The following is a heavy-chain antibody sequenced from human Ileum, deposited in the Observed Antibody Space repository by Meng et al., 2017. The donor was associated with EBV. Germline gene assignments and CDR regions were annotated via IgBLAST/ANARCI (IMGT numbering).Heavy chain of an antibody. D-gene: IGHD4-23*01. CDR3: ARYGRCNGNSFYCFDP. CDR2: IDQSGYT. CDR1: GGSFNDYY. J-gene: IGHJ5*02. Sequence: VRLQQWGTGLLKPSETLSLTCAVYGGSFNDYYWTWLRQPPGKGLEWIGEIDQSGYTKFNPSLSSRATISRDTSNNQFSLRLNSVTAADTALYYCARYGRCNGNSFYCFDPWGQGTLVTASS. V-gene: IGHV4-34*01.